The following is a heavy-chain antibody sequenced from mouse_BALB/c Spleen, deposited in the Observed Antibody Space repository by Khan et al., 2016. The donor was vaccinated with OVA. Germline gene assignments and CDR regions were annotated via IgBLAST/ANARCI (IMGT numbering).Heavy chain of an antibody. CDR2: INPTSGNN. V-gene: IGHV1-4*01. D-gene: IGHD1-1*01. J-gene: IGHJ3*01. CDR1: GYIFTSYM. CDR3: DSGGYGTFAY. Sequence: QVQLQQSGAELARPGASVKLSCKASGYIFTSYMMHWVKQRPGQGLEWIGDINPTSGNNNYNQKFKDKTTLTADKSSSTAYMQLSSLTSEDSSVYYCDSGGYGTFAYWGQGTLVTVSA.